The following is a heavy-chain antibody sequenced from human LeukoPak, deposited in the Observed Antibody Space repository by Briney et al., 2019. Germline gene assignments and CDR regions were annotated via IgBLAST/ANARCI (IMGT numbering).Heavy chain of an antibody. V-gene: IGHV3-64D*06. J-gene: IGHJ4*02. CDR1: GFTFSGHF. CDR2: ISINGDKT. Sequence: HAGGSLRLSCSASGFTFSGHFMHWVRQAPGKGLECVSSISINGDKTYYAESVKGRFTISRDNSKNTLYLQLSSLRVEDTAVYYCIKDRIGTWSFDHWGQGTLLTVSS. CDR3: IKDRIGTWSFDH. D-gene: IGHD1-26*01.